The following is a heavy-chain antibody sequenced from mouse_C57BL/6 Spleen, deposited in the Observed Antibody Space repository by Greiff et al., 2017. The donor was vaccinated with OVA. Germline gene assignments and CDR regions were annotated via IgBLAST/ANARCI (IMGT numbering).Heavy chain of an antibody. D-gene: IGHD2-5*01. CDR2: ISSGGSYT. CDR1: GFTFSSYG. Sequence: EVQLQESGGDLVKPGGSLKLSCAASGFTFSSYGMSWVRQTPDKRLEWVATISSGGSYTYYPDSVKGRFTISRDNAKNTLYLQMSSLKSEDTAMYYCARHPNYSNYLYYAMDYWGQGTSVTVSS. V-gene: IGHV5-6*01. CDR3: ARHPNYSNYLYYAMDY. J-gene: IGHJ4*01.